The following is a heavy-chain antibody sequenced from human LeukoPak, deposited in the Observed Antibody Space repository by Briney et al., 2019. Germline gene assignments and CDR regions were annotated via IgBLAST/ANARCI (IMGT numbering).Heavy chain of an antibody. CDR1: GFTFSSYA. CDR3: AKDRGSGYHYFDY. J-gene: IGHJ4*02. CDR2: ISTSGESA. Sequence: GGSLRLSCPVSGFTFSSYAMSWVRQAPGRGLEWVSVISTSGESAYYADSVKGRFTISRDNSKNTLYLQMNSLRAEDTAVYYCAKDRGSGYHYFDYRGQGTLVTVSS. V-gene: IGHV3-23*01. D-gene: IGHD3-22*01.